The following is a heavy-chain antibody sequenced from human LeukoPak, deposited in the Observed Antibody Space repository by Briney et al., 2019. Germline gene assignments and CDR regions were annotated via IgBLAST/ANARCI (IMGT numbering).Heavy chain of an antibody. V-gene: IGHV1-8*03. CDR3: ARVAGSIDY. D-gene: IGHD6-19*01. J-gene: IGHJ4*02. Sequence: ASVKVPCKASGYTFTTYDINWVRQTTGQGLEWMGWMNPNSGYTGYAQKFQGRVTITRDTSISTAYMELSSLRSEDTAVYYCARVAGSIDYWGQGTLVTVSS. CDR1: GYTFTTYD. CDR2: MNPNSGYT.